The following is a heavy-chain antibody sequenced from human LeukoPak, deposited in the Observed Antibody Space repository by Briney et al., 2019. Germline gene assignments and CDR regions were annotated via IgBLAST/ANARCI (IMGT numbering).Heavy chain of an antibody. Sequence: GGSLRLSCAASGFSFSSYAMSWVRQAPGKGLEWVSTISGSGGSTHYVDSVKGRFTISRDNSKLTLYLQLNSLRADDTAVHYCGRRPVNGVTAYWYFDLWGRGTLVTVSS. CDR1: GFSFSSYA. V-gene: IGHV3-23*01. CDR2: ISGSGGST. J-gene: IGHJ2*01. D-gene: IGHD2-21*02. CDR3: GRRPVNGVTAYWYFDL.